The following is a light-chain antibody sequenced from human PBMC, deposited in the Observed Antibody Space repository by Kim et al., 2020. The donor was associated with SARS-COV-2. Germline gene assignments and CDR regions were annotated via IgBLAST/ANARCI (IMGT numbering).Light chain of an antibody. V-gene: IGKV1-27*01. CDR1: QGISKY. CDR3: QKYKRAPHT. Sequence: DIQMTQSPSSLSASVGDRVTITCRASQGISKYLAWYQQKPGKVPKLLIYAASTWQSGVPSRFSGSGSGTDFTLTISSLQPEDVATYYCQKYKRAPHTFGGGTKLEI. J-gene: IGKJ4*01. CDR2: AAS.